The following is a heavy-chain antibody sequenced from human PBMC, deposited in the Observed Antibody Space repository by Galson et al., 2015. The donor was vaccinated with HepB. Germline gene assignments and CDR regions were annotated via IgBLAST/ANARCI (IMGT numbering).Heavy chain of an antibody. V-gene: IGHV1-69*13. D-gene: IGHD6-19*01. CDR1: GGTFSSYA. CDR2: IIPIFGTA. Sequence: SVKVSCKASGGTFSSYAISWVRQAPGQGLEWMGGIIPIFGTANYAQKFQGRVTITADESTSTAYMELSSLRSEDTAVYYCARESAVAGGSDAFDIWGQGTMVTVSS. J-gene: IGHJ3*02. CDR3: ARESAVAGGSDAFDI.